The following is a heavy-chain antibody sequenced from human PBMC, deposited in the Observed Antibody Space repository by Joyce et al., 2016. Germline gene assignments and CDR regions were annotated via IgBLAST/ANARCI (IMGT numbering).Heavy chain of an antibody. CDR3: ARGPMPPYAFDV. CDR1: GYSFSDSY. D-gene: IGHD2-2*01. V-gene: IGHV1-2*06. J-gene: IGHJ3*01. CDR2: INPDTGDT. Sequence: QVNLVQSGAEVKKPGASVKVSCKASGYSFSDSYIHWVRQAPGQGLQWMGRINPDTGDTIYAQKFQVRVTLTRDTFISTVYMEVSRLRSDDTAVYFCARGPMPPYAFDVWGQGTLVTVST.